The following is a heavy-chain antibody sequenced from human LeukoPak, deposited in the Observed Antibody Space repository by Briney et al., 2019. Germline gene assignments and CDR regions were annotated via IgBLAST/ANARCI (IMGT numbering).Heavy chain of an antibody. D-gene: IGHD3-10*01. CDR1: GFTFGIYW. CDR2: MKPDGSET. V-gene: IGHV3-7*01. J-gene: IGHJ4*02. Sequence: PGGSLRLSCAASGFTFGIYWMNWVRQAPGRGLEWVASMKPDGSETNHLDSVKGRFTISRDNAKNSLYLQMNSLRVEDTAIYYCAKARPGDTFDYWGQGTLVTVSS. CDR3: AKARPGDTFDY.